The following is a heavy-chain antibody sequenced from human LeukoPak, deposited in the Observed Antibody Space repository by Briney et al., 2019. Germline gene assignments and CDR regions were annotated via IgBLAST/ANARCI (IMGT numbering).Heavy chain of an antibody. D-gene: IGHD4-11*01. CDR3: ARVRPGSNYVDFDY. V-gene: IGHV3-33*05. J-gene: IGHJ4*02. CDR2: ISYDGSNK. Sequence: PGGSLRLSCAASGFTFSSCGMNWVRQAPGKGLEWVAVISYDGSNKYYAGSVKGRFTISRDNSKSTLYLQMNSLRAEDTAVYYCARVRPGSNYVDFDYWGQGTVVTVPS. CDR1: GFTFSSCG.